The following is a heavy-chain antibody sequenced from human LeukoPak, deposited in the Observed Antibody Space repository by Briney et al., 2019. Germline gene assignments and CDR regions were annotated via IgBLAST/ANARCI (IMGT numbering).Heavy chain of an antibody. D-gene: IGHD6-13*01. J-gene: IGHJ5*02. CDR3: ARGLTLDSSSWYSWFDP. CDR1: GFTFSSYG. CDR2: ISYDGSNK. V-gene: IGHV3-30*03. Sequence: GGSLRLSCAASGFTFSSYGMHWVRQAPGKGLEWVAVISYDGSNKYYADSVKGRFTISRDNSKNTLYLQMNSLRAEDTAVYYCARGLTLDSSSWYSWFDPWGQGTLVTVSS.